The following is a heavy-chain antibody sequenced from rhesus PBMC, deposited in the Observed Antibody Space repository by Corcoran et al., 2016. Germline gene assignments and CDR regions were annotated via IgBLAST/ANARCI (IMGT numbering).Heavy chain of an antibody. Sequence: QLQLQESGPGLVKPSETLSVTCAVSGGSISSSYWSWIRQAPGKGLEWMGYIYGSGSSTNYNPALRSRVTLSVDTSKNQLSLKLSSVTAADTAVYYCASSPGYYWYFDLWGPGTPITISS. D-gene: IGHD3-28*01. V-gene: IGHV4-169*02. CDR2: IYGSGSST. J-gene: IGHJ2*01. CDR3: ASSPGYYWYFDL. CDR1: GGSISSSY.